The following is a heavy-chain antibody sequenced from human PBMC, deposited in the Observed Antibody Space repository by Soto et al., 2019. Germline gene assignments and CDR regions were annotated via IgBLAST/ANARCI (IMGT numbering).Heavy chain of an antibody. V-gene: IGHV1-69*12. D-gene: IGHD4-17*01. CDR3: ARIPADYGGNSGGY. CDR2: IIPIFGTA. Sequence: QVQLVQSGAEVKKPGSSVKVSCNASGVTFSSYAISWVRQAPGQGLEWMGGIIPIFGTANYAQKFQGRVTITADETTSTAYMELSSLRSEDTAVYYCARIPADYGGNSGGYWGQGTLVTVSS. J-gene: IGHJ4*02. CDR1: GVTFSSYA.